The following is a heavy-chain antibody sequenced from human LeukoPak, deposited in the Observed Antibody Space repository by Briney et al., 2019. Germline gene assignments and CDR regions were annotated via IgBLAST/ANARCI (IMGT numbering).Heavy chain of an antibody. CDR3: ARGSTARYYYDSSGYYRGAVDY. V-gene: IGHV1-46*01. D-gene: IGHD3-22*01. CDR1: GYTFTSYY. J-gene: IGHJ4*02. Sequence: ASVKVSCKASGYTFTSYYMHWVRQAPGQGLEWMGIINPSGGSTSYAQKFQGRVTMTRDTSTGTVYMELSSLRSDDTAVYYCARGSTARYYYDSSGYYRGAVDYWGQGTLVTISS. CDR2: INPSGGST.